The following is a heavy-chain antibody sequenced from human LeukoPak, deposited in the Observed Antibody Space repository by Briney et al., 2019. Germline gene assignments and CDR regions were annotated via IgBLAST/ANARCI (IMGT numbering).Heavy chain of an antibody. Sequence: PSETLSLTCTVSGGSISSYYWSWIRQPPGKGLEWIGYIYYSGSTNYNPSLKSRVTISVDTSKNQFSLKLSSVTAADTAVNYSARAGSGGSRYLYFDYWGQGTLVTASS. CDR3: ARAGSGGSRYLYFDY. J-gene: IGHJ4*02. V-gene: IGHV4-59*01. CDR2: IYYSGST. D-gene: IGHD2-15*01. CDR1: GGSISSYY.